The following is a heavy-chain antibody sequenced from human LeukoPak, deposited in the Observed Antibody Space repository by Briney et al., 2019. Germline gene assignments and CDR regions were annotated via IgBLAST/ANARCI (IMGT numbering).Heavy chain of an antibody. CDR1: GFTFSSYA. D-gene: IGHD3-22*01. CDR2: ISSSSTI. V-gene: IGHV3-48*01. CDR3: ARGAYYYED. J-gene: IGHJ4*02. Sequence: GGSLRLSCAASGFTFSSYAMSWARQAPGKGLEWVSYISSSSTIYYADSVKGRFTISRDNAKNSLYLQMNSLRAEDTAVYYCARGAYYYEDWGQGTLVTVSS.